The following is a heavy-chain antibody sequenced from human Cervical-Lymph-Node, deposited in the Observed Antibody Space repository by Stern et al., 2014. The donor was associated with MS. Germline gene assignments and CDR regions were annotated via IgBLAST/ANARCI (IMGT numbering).Heavy chain of an antibody. J-gene: IGHJ6*02. CDR2: INPNSGAT. V-gene: IGHV1-2*04. Sequence: VQLVESGPEVKKPGASVKVSCKGSGYTFTNYFIHWVRQAPGQGLEWMGWINPNSGATNYALRFEGWVTMTRDMSISTAYMELGRLKSDDTAVYYCATGGLTYGSGSYYGMDVWGQGTTVTVS. D-gene: IGHD3-10*01. CDR3: ATGGLTYGSGSYYGMDV. CDR1: GYTFTNYF.